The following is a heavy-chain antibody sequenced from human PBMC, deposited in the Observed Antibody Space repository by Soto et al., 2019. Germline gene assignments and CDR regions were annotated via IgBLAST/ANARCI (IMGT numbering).Heavy chain of an antibody. D-gene: IGHD5-18*01. CDR3: AREVERGYSYGYLEY. V-gene: IGHV1-46*01. CDR1: GYTFTSYY. CDR2: INPSGGST. J-gene: IGHJ4*02. Sequence: ASVKVSCKASGYTFTSYYMHWVRQAPGQGLEWMGIINPSGGSTSYAQKFQGRVTVTRDTSTSTVYMELSSLRSEDTAVYYCAREVERGYSYGYLEYWGQGTLVTVSS.